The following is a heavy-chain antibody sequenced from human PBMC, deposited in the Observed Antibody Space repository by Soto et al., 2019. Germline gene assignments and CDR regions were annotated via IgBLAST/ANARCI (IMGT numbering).Heavy chain of an antibody. V-gene: IGHV3-30-3*01. CDR1: GFTFSSYA. J-gene: IGHJ5*02. CDR2: ISYDGSNK. D-gene: IGHD6-6*01. Sequence: PXGFLRLSCAASGFTFSSYAMHWVRQAPGKGLEWVAVISYDGSNKYYADSVKGRFTISRDNSKNTLYLQMNSLRAEDTAVYYCASIGAVAARRGNWFDPWGQGTLVTVSS. CDR3: ASIGAVAARRGNWFDP.